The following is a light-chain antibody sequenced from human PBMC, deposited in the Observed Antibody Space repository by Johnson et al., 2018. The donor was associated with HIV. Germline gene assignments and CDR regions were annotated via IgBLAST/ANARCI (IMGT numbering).Light chain of an antibody. CDR1: TSNIGNNY. CDR2: ESN. J-gene: IGLJ1*01. V-gene: IGLV1-51*02. Sequence: QSVLTQPPSVSAAPGQKVTISCSGSTSNIGNNYVSWYQQIPGTAPKLLIYESNKRPSGIPDRFSGSKSGTSATLGITGLQTGDEADYYCGTWDSSLSAYVFGNGTKVNVL. CDR3: GTWDSSLSAYV.